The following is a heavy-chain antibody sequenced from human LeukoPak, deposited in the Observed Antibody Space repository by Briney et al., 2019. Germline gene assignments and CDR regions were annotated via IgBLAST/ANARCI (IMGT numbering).Heavy chain of an antibody. D-gene: IGHD6-19*01. J-gene: IGHJ4*02. CDR1: GYTFTSYG. Sequence: ASVTVSCKASGYTFTSYGISWVRQAPGQGLEWMGGIIPIFGTANYAQKFQGRVTITADESTSTAYMELSSLRSEDTAVYYCARGGGSEVSYYFDYWGQGTLVTVSS. CDR2: IIPIFGTA. CDR3: ARGGGSEVSYYFDY. V-gene: IGHV1-69*13.